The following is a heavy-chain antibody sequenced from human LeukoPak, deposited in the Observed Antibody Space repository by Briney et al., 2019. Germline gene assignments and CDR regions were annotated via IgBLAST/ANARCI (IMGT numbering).Heavy chain of an antibody. V-gene: IGHV4-34*01. Sequence: SSETLSLTCAVYGGSFSGYYWSWIRQPPGKGLEWIGEINHSGSTNYNPSLKSRVTISVDTSKNQFSLKLSSVTAADTAVYYCARVRSAAATNAFDYCGQGTLVTVSS. CDR1: GGSFSGYY. CDR2: INHSGST. CDR3: ARVRSAAATNAFDY. J-gene: IGHJ4*02. D-gene: IGHD6-13*01.